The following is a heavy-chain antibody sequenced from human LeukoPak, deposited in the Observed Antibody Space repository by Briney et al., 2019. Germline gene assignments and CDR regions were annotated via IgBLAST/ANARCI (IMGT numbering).Heavy chain of an antibody. V-gene: IGHV1-2*02. CDR3: ARSRITLIRGVIDY. CDR1: GYTFTDYY. J-gene: IGHJ4*02. Sequence: ASVKVSCKASGYTFTDYYMHWVRQASGQGLEWMGWINPKSGGTNYAQKFQGRVTMTSDTSISTAYMELNRLRSDDTAVYYCARSRITLIRGVIDYWGQGTLVTVSS. D-gene: IGHD3-10*01. CDR2: INPKSGGT.